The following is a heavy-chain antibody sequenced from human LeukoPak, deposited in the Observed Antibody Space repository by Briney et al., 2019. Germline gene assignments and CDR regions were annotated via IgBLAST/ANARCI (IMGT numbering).Heavy chain of an antibody. CDR3: ARGASSYYDSSDYFDY. CDR2: ISVYNGNT. J-gene: IGHJ4*02. V-gene: IGHV1-18*01. D-gene: IGHD3-22*01. Sequence: ASVKVSCKASGYTFSSYSIYWVRQAPGQGPEWMGWISVYNGNTNYAQKFQGRVTMTTDTSTSTAYMELRSLRSDDTAVYYCARGASSYYDSSDYFDYRGQGTLVTVSS. CDR1: GYTFSSYS.